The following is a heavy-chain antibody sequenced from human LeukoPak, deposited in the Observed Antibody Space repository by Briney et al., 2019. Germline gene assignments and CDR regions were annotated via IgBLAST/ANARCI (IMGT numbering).Heavy chain of an antibody. D-gene: IGHD3-10*01. CDR2: IYHSGST. Sequence: SETLSLTCAVSGGSISSSNWWSWVRQPPGKGLEWIGEIYHSGSTNYNPSLKSRVTISVDKSKNQFSLKLSSVTAADTAVYYCARERITMVRGVVFDYWGQGTLVTVSS. J-gene: IGHJ4*02. CDR1: GGSISSSNW. CDR3: ARERITMVRGVVFDY. V-gene: IGHV4-4*02.